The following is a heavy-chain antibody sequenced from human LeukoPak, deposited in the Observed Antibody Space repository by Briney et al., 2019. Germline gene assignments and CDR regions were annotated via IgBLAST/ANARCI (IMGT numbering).Heavy chain of an antibody. D-gene: IGHD6-13*01. CDR2: IYTNGST. J-gene: IGHJ4*02. Sequence: TSSETLSLTCTVSGGSISNYYWSWIRQPAGKGLEWIGRIYTNGSTNYNPSLKSRVTMSVDTSKNQFSLKLSSVTAADTAVYFCASSRGPSSSWSFDSWGQGILVTVSS. CDR1: GGSISNYY. V-gene: IGHV4-4*07. CDR3: ASSRGPSSSWSFDS.